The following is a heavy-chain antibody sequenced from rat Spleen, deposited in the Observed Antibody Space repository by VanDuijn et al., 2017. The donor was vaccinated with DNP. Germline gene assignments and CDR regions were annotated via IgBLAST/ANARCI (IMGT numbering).Heavy chain of an antibody. J-gene: IGHJ2*01. CDR2: ISYSGST. V-gene: IGHV3-1*01. Sequence: EVQLQESGPGLVKPSQSLSLTCSVTGYSISGNYWAWIRKFPGNKMEWMGYISYSGSTSYNPSLKSRISMTRDTSKNQFFLQLNSVTTEDTATYYCARFGPDLDYWGQGVMVTVSS. D-gene: IGHD3-1*01. CDR3: ARFGPDLDY. CDR1: GYSISGNY.